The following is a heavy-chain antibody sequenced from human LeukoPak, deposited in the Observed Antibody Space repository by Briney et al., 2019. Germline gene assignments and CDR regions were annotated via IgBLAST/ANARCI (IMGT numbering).Heavy chain of an antibody. Sequence: GGPLSPSCPAPGSTFDDYAMHWARQAPGKGLNGFPGISWNSGSIGYADSVKGRFTISRDNAMNSLYLQMNSLRAEDTALYYCAKSAKSYYGSGSYPDVWGQGTTVTVSS. D-gene: IGHD3-10*01. CDR2: ISWNSGSI. V-gene: IGHV3-9*01. CDR3: AKSAKSYYGSGSYPDV. J-gene: IGHJ6*02. CDR1: GSTFDDYA.